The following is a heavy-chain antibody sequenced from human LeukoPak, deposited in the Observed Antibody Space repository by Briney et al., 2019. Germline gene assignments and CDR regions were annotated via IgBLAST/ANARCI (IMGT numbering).Heavy chain of an antibody. V-gene: IGHV3-23*01. Sequence: AGSLRLSCAASGFTFSSDAMNWVRQTPGKGMQWDKSIIGSGGSTYHAESLHGRFTISRDNSKITLYLQINSLRAEDTAVYYCAKLMGYYYGSGICPDYWGQGTLVTVAS. CDR1: GFTFSSDA. CDR2: IIGSGGST. CDR3: AKLMGYYYGSGICPDY. J-gene: IGHJ4*02. D-gene: IGHD3-10*01.